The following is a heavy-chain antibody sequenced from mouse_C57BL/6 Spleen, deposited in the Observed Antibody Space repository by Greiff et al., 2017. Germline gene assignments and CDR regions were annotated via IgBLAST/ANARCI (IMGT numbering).Heavy chain of an antibody. CDR2: IWTGGGT. J-gene: IGHJ1*03. D-gene: IGHD2-4*01. V-gene: IGHV2-9-1*01. Sequence: VKLQESGPGLVAPSQSLSITCTVSGFSLTSYAISWVRQPPGKGLEWLGVIWTGGGTNYNSALKSRLSISKDNSKSQVFLKMNSLQTDDTARDYCARNVDYDAWYFDVWGTGTTVTVSS. CDR1: GFSLTSYA. CDR3: ARNVDYDAWYFDV.